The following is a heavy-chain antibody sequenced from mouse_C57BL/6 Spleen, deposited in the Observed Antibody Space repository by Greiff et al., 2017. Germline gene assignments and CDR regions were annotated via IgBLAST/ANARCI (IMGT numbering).Heavy chain of an antibody. J-gene: IGHJ2*01. D-gene: IGHD2-1*01. Sequence: QVQLQQSGAELVRPGTSVKVSCKASGYAFTNYLIEWVKQRPGQGLEWIGVINPGSGGTNYNEKFKGKATLTADKSSSTAYMQLSSLTSEDSAVSFGERGGNWSFDYWGQGTTLTVSS. CDR3: ERGGNWSFDY. CDR2: INPGSGGT. CDR1: GYAFTNYL. V-gene: IGHV1-54*01.